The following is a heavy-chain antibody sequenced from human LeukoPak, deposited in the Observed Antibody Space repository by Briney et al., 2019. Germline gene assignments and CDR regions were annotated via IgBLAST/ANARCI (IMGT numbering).Heavy chain of an antibody. Sequence: SETLSLTCAVYGGSFSGYYWSWIRQPPGKGLEWIGEINHSGSSNYNPSLKSRVTISVDTSKNQFSLKLTSVTAADTAVYYCARAGFALAPHRGTPFDYWGQGTLVTVSS. CDR2: INHSGSS. CDR1: GGSFSGYY. V-gene: IGHV4-34*01. J-gene: IGHJ4*02. CDR3: ARAGFALAPHRGTPFDY. D-gene: IGHD6-6*01.